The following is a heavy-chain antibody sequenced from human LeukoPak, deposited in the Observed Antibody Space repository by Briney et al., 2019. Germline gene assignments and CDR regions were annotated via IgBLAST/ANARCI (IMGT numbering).Heavy chain of an antibody. J-gene: IGHJ4*02. CDR1: GFTFSSYA. Sequence: GGSLRLSCAASGFTFSSYAMSWVRQAPGKGLEWASAISGSGGSTYYADSVKGRFTISRDNSKNTLYLQMNSLRAEDTAVYYCAKDITIFGVQLGDYWGQGTLVTVSS. V-gene: IGHV3-23*01. D-gene: IGHD3-3*01. CDR2: ISGSGGST. CDR3: AKDITIFGVQLGDY.